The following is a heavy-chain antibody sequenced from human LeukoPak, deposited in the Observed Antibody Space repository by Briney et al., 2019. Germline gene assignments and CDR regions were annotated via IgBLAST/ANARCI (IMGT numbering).Heavy chain of an antibody. D-gene: IGHD4-23*01. J-gene: IGHJ2*01. Sequence: ASVKVSCKASGYTFTNYGITWVRQAPGQGLEWMGWISTYNGNTNYVQKLQGRVTMTTDTSTSTAYMELRSLRSDDTAVYYCAREPGVVNPDWYFDLWGRGTLVTVSS. V-gene: IGHV1-18*01. CDR3: AREPGVVNPDWYFDL. CDR1: GYTFTNYG. CDR2: ISTYNGNT.